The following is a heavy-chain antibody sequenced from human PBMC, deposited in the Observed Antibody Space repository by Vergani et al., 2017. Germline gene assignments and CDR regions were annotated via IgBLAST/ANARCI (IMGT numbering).Heavy chain of an antibody. V-gene: IGHV3-21*01. D-gene: IGHD2-15*01. J-gene: IGHJ6*02. CDR1: GFTFSSYS. CDR2: ISSSSSYI. Sequence: EVQLVESGGGLVKPGGSLRLSCAASGFTFSSYSMNWVRPAPGKGLEWVSSISSSSSYIYYADSVKGRFSISRDNAKNSLYLQMNSLRAEDTAVYYCARDGQWSGGSCYSNYYYYGMDVWGQGTTVTVSS. CDR3: ARDGQWSGGSCYSNYYYYGMDV.